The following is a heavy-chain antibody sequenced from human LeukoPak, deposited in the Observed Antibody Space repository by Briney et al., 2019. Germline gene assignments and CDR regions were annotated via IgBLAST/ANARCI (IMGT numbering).Heavy chain of an antibody. V-gene: IGHV3-30*18. Sequence: PGGSLRLSCAASGFTFSSYGMHWVRQAPGKGLEGVAVISYDGSNKYYADSVKGRFTISRDNSKNTLYLQMNSLRAEDTAVYYCAKDHYYCSGGSCYSSYYYGMDVWGQGTTVTVSS. CDR1: GFTFSSYG. J-gene: IGHJ6*02. D-gene: IGHD2-15*01. CDR2: ISYDGSNK. CDR3: AKDHYYCSGGSCYSSYYYGMDV.